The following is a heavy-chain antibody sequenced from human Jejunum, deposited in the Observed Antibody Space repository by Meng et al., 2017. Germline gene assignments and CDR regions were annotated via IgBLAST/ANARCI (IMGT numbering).Heavy chain of an antibody. CDR3: ARKYYDNTRHTGIGYFDH. CDR2: IYPDDSGI. V-gene: IGHV5-51*01. Sequence: KVSCKGSGYSFTNYWIGWVRQMPGKGLEWMGIIYPDDSGIRYSPSFQGQVTISADKSISTVYLQWSSLKVSDTAMYYCARKYYDNTRHTGIGYFDHWGQGALVTVSS. CDR1: GYSFTNYW. J-gene: IGHJ4*02. D-gene: IGHD3-22*01.